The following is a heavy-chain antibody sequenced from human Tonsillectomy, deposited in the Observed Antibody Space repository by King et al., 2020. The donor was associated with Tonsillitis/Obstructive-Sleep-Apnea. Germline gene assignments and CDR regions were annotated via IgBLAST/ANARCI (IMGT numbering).Heavy chain of an antibody. CDR3: ARQDTDYDFWSGALAFDI. Sequence: QLVQSGAEVKKPGESLKISCKGSGYSFTSYWIGWVRQMPGKGLEWMGIIYPGDSDTRYSPSFQGQVTISADKSISTAYLQWSSLKASDTAMYYCARQDTDYDFWSGALAFDIWGQGTMFTVSS. J-gene: IGHJ3*02. D-gene: IGHD3-3*01. V-gene: IGHV5-51*01. CDR1: GYSFTSYW. CDR2: IYPGDSDT.